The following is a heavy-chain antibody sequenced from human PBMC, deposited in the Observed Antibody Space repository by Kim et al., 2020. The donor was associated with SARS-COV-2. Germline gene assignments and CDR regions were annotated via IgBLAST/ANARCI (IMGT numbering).Heavy chain of an antibody. D-gene: IGHD6-13*01. CDR3: ARGTSDGPLIAAAGKGWFDP. CDR2: IYSGGST. Sequence: GGSLRLSCAASGFTVSSNYMSWVRQAPGKGLEWVSVIYSGGSTYYADSVKGRFTISRDNSKNTLYLQMNSLRAEDTAVYYCARGTSDGPLIAAAGKGWFDPWGQGTLVTVSS. J-gene: IGHJ5*02. CDR1: GFTVSSNY. V-gene: IGHV3-53*01.